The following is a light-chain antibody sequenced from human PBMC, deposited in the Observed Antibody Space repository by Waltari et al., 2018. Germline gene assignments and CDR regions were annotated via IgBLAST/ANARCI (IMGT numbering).Light chain of an antibody. J-gene: IGLJ3*02. CDR2: DVV. CDR3: CSYKRGATWV. CDR1: SSAVGGYDY. V-gene: IGLV2-14*03. Sequence: QSVLTQPASVSGSPGQSITISCTGTSSAVGGYDYVSWYQPSPGKAPKLIIYDVVKRPSGVSTRFSASKSDNTASLTISGLQAEDEGDYYCCSYKRGATWVFGGGTALTVL.